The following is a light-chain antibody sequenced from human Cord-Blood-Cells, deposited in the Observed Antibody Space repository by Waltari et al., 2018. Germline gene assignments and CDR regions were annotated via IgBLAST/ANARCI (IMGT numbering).Light chain of an antibody. Sequence: SALTQPASVSGSPGQSITISCTGTSSDVGSYNLLSWYQQHPGKAPKLMIYEGSKRPSGVSNRCSGSKSGNTASLTISGLQAEDEADYYCCSYAGSSTVVFGGGTKLTVL. CDR3: CSYAGSSTVV. J-gene: IGLJ2*01. V-gene: IGLV2-23*01. CDR1: SSDVGSYNL. CDR2: EGS.